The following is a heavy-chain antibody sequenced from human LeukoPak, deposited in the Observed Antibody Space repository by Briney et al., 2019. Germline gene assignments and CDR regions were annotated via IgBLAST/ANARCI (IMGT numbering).Heavy chain of an antibody. CDR1: GGSISSYY. Sequence: SETLSLTCTVSGGSISSYYWSWIRQPPGKGLEWIGYMYNSGSANYNPSLKSRVAISVDTSKNQFSLKLSSVTAADTAVYYCASHVYGSSWYYFDYWGQGTLVTVSS. CDR2: MYNSGSA. J-gene: IGHJ4*02. V-gene: IGHV4-59*08. CDR3: ASHVYGSSWYYFDY. D-gene: IGHD6-13*01.